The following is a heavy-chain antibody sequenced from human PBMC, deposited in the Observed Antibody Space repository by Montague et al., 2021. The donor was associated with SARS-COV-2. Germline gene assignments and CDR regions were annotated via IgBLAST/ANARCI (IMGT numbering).Heavy chain of an antibody. Sequence: SETLSLTCSVSGSFFASSSFYWGWIRQPPGKGLEWLGNVFYTGTTSYNPSLKSRVTISMDTSKNQLSLNLRSMTGADTAVYYCARGGGGKNSPPYYGLDVWGQGTTVIVSS. J-gene: IGHJ6*02. CDR2: VFYTGTT. CDR1: GSFFASSSFY. CDR3: ARGGGGKNSPPYYGLDV. V-gene: IGHV4-39*07. D-gene: IGHD2/OR15-2a*01.